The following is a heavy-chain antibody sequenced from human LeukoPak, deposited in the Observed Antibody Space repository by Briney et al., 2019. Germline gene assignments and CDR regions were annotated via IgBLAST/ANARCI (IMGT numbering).Heavy chain of an antibody. J-gene: IGHJ4*02. Sequence: GGSLRLSCASSGFTFNNYAMNWVRQAPGKGLEWVSSISGGGETTYYADSAKGRFTISRDNSQNTLYLQMNSLRAEDTAVYYCARDYADYVGYFFFDYWGQGTLVTVS. CDR1: GFTFNNYA. CDR3: ARDYADYVGYFFFDY. D-gene: IGHD4-17*01. CDR2: ISGGGETT. V-gene: IGHV3-23*01.